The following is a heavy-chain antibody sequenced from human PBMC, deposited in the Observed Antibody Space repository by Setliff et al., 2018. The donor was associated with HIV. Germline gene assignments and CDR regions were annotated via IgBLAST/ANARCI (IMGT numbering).Heavy chain of an antibody. CDR3: ARGLNDYTNPSYMDV. D-gene: IGHD4-4*01. Sequence: SETLSLTCTVSGGSISSGTYYWSWIRQPAGKGLEWIGHIYYSGSTTYNPSLKSRVAISVDTSKNQFSLKVNSVTAVDTAVYYCARGLNDYTNPSYMDVWGKGTTVTVSS. V-gene: IGHV4-61*10. J-gene: IGHJ6*03. CDR2: IYYSGST. CDR1: GGSISSGTYY.